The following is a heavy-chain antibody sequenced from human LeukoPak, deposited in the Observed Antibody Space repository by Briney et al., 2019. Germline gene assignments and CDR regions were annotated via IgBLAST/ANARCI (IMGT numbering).Heavy chain of an antibody. D-gene: IGHD3-22*01. V-gene: IGHV4-30-4*01. Sequence: LQTLSLTCTVSGGSISSGDYYWSWIRQPPGKGLEWIGYIYYSGSTYYNPSLKSRVTISVDTSKNQFSLKLSSVTAADTAVYYCARVREDSSGYYDWYFDLWGRGTLVTVSS. CDR3: ARVREDSSGYYDWYFDL. CDR1: GGSISSGDYY. CDR2: IYYSGST. J-gene: IGHJ2*01.